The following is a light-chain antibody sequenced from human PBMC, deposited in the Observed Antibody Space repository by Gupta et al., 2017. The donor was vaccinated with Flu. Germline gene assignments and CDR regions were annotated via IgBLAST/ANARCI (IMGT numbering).Light chain of an antibody. Sequence: EVLMTQSPATLSVPPGERATLSCRATQSVSSNLAWYHQKPGQTPRLLIYGASTRATSIPARFSGSGSGTDFTLTISSLQSEDFALYYCQQYNDWPPWTFGQGTKVEIK. CDR1: QSVSSN. CDR3: QQYNDWPPWT. J-gene: IGKJ1*01. CDR2: GAS. V-gene: IGKV3-15*01.